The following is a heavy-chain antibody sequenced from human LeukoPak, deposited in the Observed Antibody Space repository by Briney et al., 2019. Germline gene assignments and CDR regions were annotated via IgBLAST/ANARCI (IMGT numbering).Heavy chain of an antibody. V-gene: IGHV3-74*01. CDR2: INSDGSST. J-gene: IGHJ4*02. D-gene: IGHD4-17*01. CDR3: ARGMYINYGDY. CDR1: GFTFSSYW. Sequence: GGSLRLSCAASGFTFSSYWMHWVRQAPGKGLVWVSRINSDGSSTNYADSVKGRSTISRDNAKNTLYLQLNNLRAEDTAVYYCARGMYINYGDYWGQGTLVTVSS.